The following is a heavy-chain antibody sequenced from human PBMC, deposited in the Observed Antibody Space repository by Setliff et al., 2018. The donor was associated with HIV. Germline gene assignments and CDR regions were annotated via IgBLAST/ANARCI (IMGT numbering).Heavy chain of an antibody. CDR2: ISWNSGSI. Sequence: SLTLSCAASGFTFDDYAMHWVRQAPGKGLEWVSGISWNSGSIGYADSVKGRFTISRDNAKNSLYLQMNSLRSEDTALYYCAKSPNRYSPLDWFDPWGQGTLVTVSS. D-gene: IGHD5-18*01. V-gene: IGHV3-9*01. J-gene: IGHJ5*02. CDR3: AKSPNRYSPLDWFDP. CDR1: GFTFDDYA.